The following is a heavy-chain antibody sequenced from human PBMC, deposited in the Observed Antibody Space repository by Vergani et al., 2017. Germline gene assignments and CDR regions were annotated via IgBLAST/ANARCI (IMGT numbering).Heavy chain of an antibody. J-gene: IGHJ6*03. CDR2: VSPYNGNT. Sequence: QSQLVQSGDEVKKPGASVKVSCKTSGYSFINYGISWVRQAPGQGLEWLGWVSPYNGNTNYGQKIQGRVTMTTDTSTRTAYMQLRSLTFDDTAVYYCARGEGIYSGYDSDYYYYYMDVWGKGTTVTVSS. D-gene: IGHD5-12*01. CDR3: ARGEGIYSGYDSDYYYYYMDV. V-gene: IGHV1-18*01. CDR1: GYSFINYG.